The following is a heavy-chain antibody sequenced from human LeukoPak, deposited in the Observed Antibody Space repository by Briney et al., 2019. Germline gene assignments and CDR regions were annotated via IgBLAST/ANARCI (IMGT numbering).Heavy chain of an antibody. D-gene: IGHD6-25*01. CDR2: SQTTKPNSCTT. CDR3: VRVVTTSSGRNHFDN. V-gene: IGHV3-72*01. Sequence: GGSLRLSCAASGFAITDHHMDWVRQAPGKGMEWVGRSQTTKPNSCTTEYAASVKGRFTISRDYSKNSLYLQLNSLKTEDTADYSCVRVVTTSSGRNHFDNWGQGTLVTVSS. CDR1: GFAITDHH. J-gene: IGHJ4*02.